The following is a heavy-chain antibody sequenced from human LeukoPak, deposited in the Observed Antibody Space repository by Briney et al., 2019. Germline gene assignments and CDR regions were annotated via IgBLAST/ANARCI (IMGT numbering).Heavy chain of an antibody. CDR1: GGFISSYY. CDR2: IYYSGST. CDR3: ARGGYYYMDV. J-gene: IGHJ6*03. V-gene: IGHV4-59*01. Sequence: SETLSLTCTVSGGFISSYYWSWIRQPPGKGLEWIGYIYYSGSTNYNPSLKSRVTISVDTSKNQFSLKLSSVTAADTAVYYCARGGYYYMDVWGKGTTVTVSS.